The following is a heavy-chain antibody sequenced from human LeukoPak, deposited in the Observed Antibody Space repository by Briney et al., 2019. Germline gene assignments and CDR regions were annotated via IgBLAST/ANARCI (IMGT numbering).Heavy chain of an antibody. CDR1: GGSISSGGYS. J-gene: IGHJ2*01. CDR2: INHRGNT. CDR3: ARVPKYFDL. Sequence: SETLSLTCAVSGGSISSGGYSWSWIRQPPGKGLEWIGEINHRGNTNYNPSLKSRVTISVDTPKNQFSLKLSSVTAADTAVYYCARVPKYFDLWGRGTLVTVSS. V-gene: IGHV4-34*01.